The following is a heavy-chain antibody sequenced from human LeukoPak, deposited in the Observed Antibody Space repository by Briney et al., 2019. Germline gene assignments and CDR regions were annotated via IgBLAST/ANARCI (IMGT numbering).Heavy chain of an antibody. V-gene: IGHV3-23*01. CDR2: ISGSGGST. J-gene: IGHJ4*02. CDR1: GFTFSSYA. Sequence: GGSLRLSCAASGFTFSSYAMSWVRQAPGKGLEWVSAISGSGGSTYYADSVKGRFTISSDNSKNTLYLQMNSLRAEDTAVYYCALYCSGGSCYHSALDYWGQGTLVTVSS. CDR3: ALYCSGGSCYHSALDY. D-gene: IGHD2-15*01.